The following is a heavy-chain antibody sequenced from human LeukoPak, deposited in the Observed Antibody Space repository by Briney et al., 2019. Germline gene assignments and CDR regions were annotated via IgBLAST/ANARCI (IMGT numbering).Heavy chain of an antibody. J-gene: IGHJ4*02. D-gene: IGHD5-18*01. CDR2: IYYSGST. Sequence: PSETLSLTCTVSGGSISSGDYYWSWIRQPPGKGLEWIAYIYYSGSTNYSPSLKSRVTISVDTSKNQFSLKLSSVTAADTAVYYCARLGGHSYGYPPHFDYWGQGTLVTVSS. CDR3: ARLGGHSYGYPPHFDY. CDR1: GGSISSGDYY. V-gene: IGHV4-30-4*01.